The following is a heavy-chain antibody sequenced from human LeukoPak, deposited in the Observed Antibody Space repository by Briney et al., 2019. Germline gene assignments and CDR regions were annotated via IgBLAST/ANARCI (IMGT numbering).Heavy chain of an antibody. D-gene: IGHD6-19*01. CDR3: AKERRGEQWLVPIYFDY. J-gene: IGHJ4*02. V-gene: IGHV3-23*01. CDR2: ISGSGGST. Sequence: PGGSLRLSCAASGFTFSSYAMSWVRQAPGKGLEWVSAISGSGGSTYYADSVKGRFTISRDNSKNTLYLQMNSLRAEDTAVYYCAKERRGEQWLVPIYFDYWGQGTLVTVSS. CDR1: GFTFSSYA.